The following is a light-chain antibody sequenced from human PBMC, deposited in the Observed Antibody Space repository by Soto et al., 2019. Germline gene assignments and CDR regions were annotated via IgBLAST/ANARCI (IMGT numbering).Light chain of an antibody. Sequence: AKVSLSKKKRATLSFMASQSVSSYLAWYQQKPGQAPRLLIYDASNRATGIPARVSGMGSRTYFSLAISSLEPEDFAVLYFQLRSNRPHTFGQGTKVDIK. CDR3: QLRSNRPHT. V-gene: IGKV3-11*01. CDR2: DAS. J-gene: IGKJ1*01. CDR1: QSVSSY.